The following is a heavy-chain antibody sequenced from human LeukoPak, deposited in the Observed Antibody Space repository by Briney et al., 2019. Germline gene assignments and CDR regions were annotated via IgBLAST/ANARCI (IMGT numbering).Heavy chain of an antibody. D-gene: IGHD1-26*01. V-gene: IGHV4-59*12. CDR3: ARVRSGSYYYLRAFDI. Sequence: SETLSLTCTVSGGPISSYYWSWIRQPPGKGLEWIGYIYYSGSTNYNPSLKSRVTISVDTSKNQFSLKLSSVTAADTAVYYCARVRSGSYYYLRAFDIWGQGTMVTVSS. CDR1: GGPISSYY. CDR2: IYYSGST. J-gene: IGHJ3*02.